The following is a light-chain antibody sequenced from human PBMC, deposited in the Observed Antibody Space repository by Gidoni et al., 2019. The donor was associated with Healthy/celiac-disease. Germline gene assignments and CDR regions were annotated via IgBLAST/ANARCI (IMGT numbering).Light chain of an antibody. Sequence: IVLTQSPATLSLSPGERATLSCRASQSVSSYLAWYQQKPGQAPRRLIYDASNRATGIPARFSGSGSGTDFTLTISSLEPEDFAVYCCQQRSNWPRYTFGQGTKLEIK. CDR2: DAS. V-gene: IGKV3-11*01. CDR1: QSVSSY. CDR3: QQRSNWPRYT. J-gene: IGKJ2*01.